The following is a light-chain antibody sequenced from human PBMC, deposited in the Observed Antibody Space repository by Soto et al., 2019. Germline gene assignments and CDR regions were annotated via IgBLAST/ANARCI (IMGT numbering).Light chain of an antibody. CDR2: EGS. CDR3: CSFAGSDTYVV. J-gene: IGLJ2*01. V-gene: IGLV2-23*01. CDR1: SSDVGTYL. Sequence: QSVLTQPASVSGSPGQSITISCTGTSSDVGTYLVSWCQQHPGKAPKLMIYEGSKRPSGVSNRFSGSKSGSTASLAISGLQAEDEADYFCCSFAGSDTYVVFGGGTKLTVL.